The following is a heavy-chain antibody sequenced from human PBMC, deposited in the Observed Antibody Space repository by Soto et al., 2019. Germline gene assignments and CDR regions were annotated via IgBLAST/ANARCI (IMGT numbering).Heavy chain of an antibody. CDR3: ARSRSFGELFIDY. J-gene: IGHJ4*02. CDR2: IIPILGIA. CDR1: GGTFSSYT. D-gene: IGHD3-10*01. Sequence: SVKVSCKASGGTFSSYTISWVRQAPGQGLEWMGRIIPILGIANYAQKFQGRVTITADKSTSTAYMELSSLRSEDTAVYYCARSRSFGELFIDYWGQGTLVTVSS. V-gene: IGHV1-69*02.